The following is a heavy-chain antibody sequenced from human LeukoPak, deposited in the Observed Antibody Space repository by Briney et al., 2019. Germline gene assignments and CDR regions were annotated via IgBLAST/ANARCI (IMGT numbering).Heavy chain of an antibody. V-gene: IGHV1-8*01. CDR3: ARGLGRSGWFDPWEKT. J-gene: IGHJ5*02. Sequence: ASVKVSCKASGYTFTSYDINWVRQATGQGLEWMGWMNPNSGNTGYAQKFQGRVTMSRNTSTSTAYMELSSLRSEDTAVYYCARGLGRSGWFDPWEKTWGQGTLVTVSS. CDR2: MNPNSGNT. D-gene: IGHD6-19*01. CDR1: GYTFTSYD.